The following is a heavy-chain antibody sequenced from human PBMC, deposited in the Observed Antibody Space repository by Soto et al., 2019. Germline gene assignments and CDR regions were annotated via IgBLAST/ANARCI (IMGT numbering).Heavy chain of an antibody. D-gene: IGHD1-26*01. V-gene: IGHV3-66*01. Sequence: EVQLVESGGGLVQPGGSLRLSCAASGFTVSSNYMSWVRQAPGKGLEWVSVIYSGGSTYYADSVKGRFTISRDNSKNTLYLQMNSLRAEDTAVYYCATAEEKWELLPHYWGQGTLVTVSS. CDR1: GFTVSSNY. CDR2: IYSGGST. CDR3: ATAEEKWELLPHY. J-gene: IGHJ4*02.